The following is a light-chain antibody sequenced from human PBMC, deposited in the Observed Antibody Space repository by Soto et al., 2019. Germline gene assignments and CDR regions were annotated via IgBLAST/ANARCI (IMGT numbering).Light chain of an antibody. Sequence: QSVLTQPPSASGTPGQRVTISCSGSSSNIGSNYVYWYHQLPGTAPKLVIYRNNQRPSGVPDRISGSKSGTSASLAIGGLRSEDEADYYCAAWDDRLSGLVFGRGTKVTVL. CDR1: SSNIGSNY. CDR3: AAWDDRLSGLV. CDR2: RNN. V-gene: IGLV1-47*01. J-gene: IGLJ2*01.